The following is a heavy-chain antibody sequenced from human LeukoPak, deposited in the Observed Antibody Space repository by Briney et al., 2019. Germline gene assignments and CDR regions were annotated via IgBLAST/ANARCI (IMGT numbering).Heavy chain of an antibody. Sequence: GGSLRLSCAASGFTFSNAWMSWVRQAPGKGLERVSIISASGGSTYYADSVKGRFTISRDKSKNYLQMNSLRGDDTAIYYCAKDVRVGEYYGSGSYFDYWGQGTLVTVSS. CDR3: AKDVRVGEYYGSGSYFDY. V-gene: IGHV3-23*01. CDR2: ISASGGST. CDR1: GFTFSNAW. J-gene: IGHJ4*02. D-gene: IGHD3-10*01.